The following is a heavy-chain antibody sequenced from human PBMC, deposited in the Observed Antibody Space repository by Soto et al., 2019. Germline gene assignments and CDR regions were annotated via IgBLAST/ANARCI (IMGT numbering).Heavy chain of an antibody. CDR2: IYYSGST. Sequence: PSETLSLTCTVSGGSISSSSYYWGRIRQPPGKGLEWIGSIYYSGSTYYNPSLKSRVTISVDTSKNQFSLKLSSVTAADTAVYYCARHRGSSSLDYYYYYYMDVWGKGTTVTVSS. CDR1: GGSISSSSYY. V-gene: IGHV4-39*01. D-gene: IGHD6-13*01. J-gene: IGHJ6*03. CDR3: ARHRGSSSLDYYYYYYMDV.